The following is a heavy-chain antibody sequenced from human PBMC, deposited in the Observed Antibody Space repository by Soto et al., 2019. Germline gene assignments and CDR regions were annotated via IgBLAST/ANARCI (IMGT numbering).Heavy chain of an antibody. J-gene: IGHJ4*02. V-gene: IGHV3-23*01. Sequence: PGGSLRLSCAASGFTFSNYAIAWVRQAPGKGLEWVSGISGSGGTTYYADTEKGRFTISRDNSKDTLHLQMNSLRAEDTVVFFCAKTPRQWLVYFDYWGQGALVTVSS. CDR1: GFTFSNYA. CDR2: ISGSGGTT. CDR3: AKTPRQWLVYFDY. D-gene: IGHD6-19*01.